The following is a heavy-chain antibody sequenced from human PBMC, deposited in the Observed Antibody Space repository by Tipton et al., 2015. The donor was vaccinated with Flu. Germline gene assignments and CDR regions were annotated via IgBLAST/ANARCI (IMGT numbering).Heavy chain of an antibody. D-gene: IGHD3-10*01. CDR2: ISGSGGST. Sequence: SLRLSCAASGFTVSSNYMSWVRQAPGKGLEWVSAISGSGGSTYYADSVKGRFTISRDNSKNTLYLQMNSLRAEDTAVYYCAKGGALLWFGDYYFDYWGQGTLVTVSS. V-gene: IGHV3-23*01. CDR3: AKGGALLWFGDYYFDY. CDR1: GFTVSSNY. J-gene: IGHJ4*02.